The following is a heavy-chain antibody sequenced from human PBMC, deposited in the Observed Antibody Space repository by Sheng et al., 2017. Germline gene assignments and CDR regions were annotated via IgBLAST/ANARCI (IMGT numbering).Heavy chain of an antibody. V-gene: IGHV1-69*01. CDR3: ARDYGSDDPGYYYYGMDV. J-gene: IGHJ6*02. CDR1: GGTFSSYA. CDR2: IIPIFGTA. Sequence: QVQLVQSGAEVKKPGSSVKVSCKASGGTFSSYAISWVRQAPGQGLEWMGGIIPIFGTANYAQKFQGRVTITADESTSTAYMELSSLRSEDTAVYYCARDYGSDDPGYYYYGMDVWGQGTTVTVSS. D-gene: IGHD2-15*01.